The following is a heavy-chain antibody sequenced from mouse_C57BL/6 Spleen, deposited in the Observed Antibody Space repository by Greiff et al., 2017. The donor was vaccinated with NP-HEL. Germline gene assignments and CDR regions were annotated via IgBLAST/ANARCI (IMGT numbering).Heavy chain of an antibody. J-gene: IGHJ4*01. CDR1: GYAFTNYL. CDR2: INPGSGGT. CDR3: ARWGSSGYEDY. D-gene: IGHD3-2*02. V-gene: IGHV1-54*01. Sequence: VQLQQSGAELVRPGTSVKVSCKASGYAFTNYLIEWVKQRPGQGLEWIGVINPGSGGTNYNEKFKGKATLTADKSSSTAYMQLSSLTSEDSAVYFCARWGSSGYEDYWGQGTSVTVSS.